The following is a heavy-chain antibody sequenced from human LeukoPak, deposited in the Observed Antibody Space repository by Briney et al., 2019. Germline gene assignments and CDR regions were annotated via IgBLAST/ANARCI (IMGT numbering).Heavy chain of an antibody. J-gene: IGHJ4*02. V-gene: IGHV4-39*07. CDR2: IYYSGST. Sequence: PSETLSLTCTVSGGSISSSSYYWGWIRQPPGKGLEWIGSIYYSGSTYYNPSLKSRVTISVDKSKNQFSLKLSSVTAADTAVYYCASRSGSPGSFDYWGQGTLVTVSS. D-gene: IGHD1-26*01. CDR3: ASRSGSPGSFDY. CDR1: GGSISSSSYY.